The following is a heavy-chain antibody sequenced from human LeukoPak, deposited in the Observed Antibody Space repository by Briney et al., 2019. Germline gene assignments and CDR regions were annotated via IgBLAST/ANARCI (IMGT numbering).Heavy chain of an antibody. CDR2: IGYDGSEI. V-gene: IGHV3-33*08. J-gene: IGHJ4*02. CDR1: GFTFSGYA. Sequence: TGGSLRLSCAASGFTFSGYAMHWVRQAPGKGLEWEAVIGYDGSEIYYADSVKGRFTISRDNSKSTLYLQMNSLRAVDTAVYYCARDFESYFDYWGQGTLVTVSS. D-gene: IGHD3-9*01. CDR3: ARDFESYFDY.